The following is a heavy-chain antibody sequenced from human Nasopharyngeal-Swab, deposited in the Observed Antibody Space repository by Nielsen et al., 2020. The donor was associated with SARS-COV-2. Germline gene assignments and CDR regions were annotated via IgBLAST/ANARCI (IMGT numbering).Heavy chain of an antibody. CDR1: GFTFSSYA. Sequence: GGSLRLSCAASGFTFSSYAMSWVRQAPGKGLEWVSAISGSGGSTYYVDSVKGRFTISRDNSKNTLYLQMNSLRAEDTAVYYCAKSGSGWPDYFDYWGQGTLVTVSS. CDR2: ISGSGGST. D-gene: IGHD6-19*01. V-gene: IGHV3-23*01. CDR3: AKSGSGWPDYFDY. J-gene: IGHJ4*02.